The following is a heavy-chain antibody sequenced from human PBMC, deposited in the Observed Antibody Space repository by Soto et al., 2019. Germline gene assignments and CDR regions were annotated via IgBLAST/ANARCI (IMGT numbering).Heavy chain of an antibody. CDR1: CGSISSYY. Sequence: PSETLSLTCTVSCGSISSYYWSWIRQPPGKGLEWIGYIYYSGSTNYNPSLKSRVTISVDTSKNQFSLKLSSVTAADTAVYYCARGGVDYSNYKGFDYWGQGTLVTVSS. CDR3: ARGGVDYSNYKGFDY. CDR2: IYYSGST. V-gene: IGHV4-59*01. J-gene: IGHJ4*02. D-gene: IGHD4-4*01.